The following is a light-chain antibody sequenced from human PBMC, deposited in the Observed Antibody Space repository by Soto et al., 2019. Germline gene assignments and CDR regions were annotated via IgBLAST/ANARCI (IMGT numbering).Light chain of an antibody. V-gene: IGKV1-5*01. Sequence: DIQMTQSPSTLSATVGDRVTITCRASQSISSWLAWYQQKPGKAPKLLIYDASSLESGVPSRFSGSGSGTEFTLTISSLQPDDFATYYCQQYNSYLTFGQGTKLEIK. J-gene: IGKJ2*01. CDR1: QSISSW. CDR2: DAS. CDR3: QQYNSYLT.